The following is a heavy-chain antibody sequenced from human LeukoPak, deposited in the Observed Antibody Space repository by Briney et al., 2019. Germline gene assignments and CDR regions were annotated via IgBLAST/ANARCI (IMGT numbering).Heavy chain of an antibody. J-gene: IGHJ4*02. CDR3: ARNGTVTVSGTKFNYFDY. Sequence: SDTLSLTCTVSGGSISSSSYYWGWIRQPPGKGLEWIGSLYHSGSTLYNPSLKSRLTIFVDTSKNQFSLKVNSVTAADTAVYYCARNGTVTVSGTKFNYFDYWGQGTLVTVSS. CDR2: LYHSGST. CDR1: GGSISSSSYY. V-gene: IGHV4-39*01. D-gene: IGHD4-17*01.